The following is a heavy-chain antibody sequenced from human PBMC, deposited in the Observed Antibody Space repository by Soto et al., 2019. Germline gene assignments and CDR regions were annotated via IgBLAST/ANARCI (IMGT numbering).Heavy chain of an antibody. J-gene: IGHJ4*02. Sequence: QVQLQESGPGLVKPSGTLSLTCAVSGGSISSSNWWSWVRQPPGKGLEWIGEIYHSGSTNYNPSLKSRVTISVDKSKNQFSLKLSSVTAADTAVYYCVTYYYDSSGLGYFDYWGQGTLVTVSS. CDR2: IYHSGST. CDR1: GGSISSSNW. D-gene: IGHD3-22*01. CDR3: VTYYYDSSGLGYFDY. V-gene: IGHV4-4*02.